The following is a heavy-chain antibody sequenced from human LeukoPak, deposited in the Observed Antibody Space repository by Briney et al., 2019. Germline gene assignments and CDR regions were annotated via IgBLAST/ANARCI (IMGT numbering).Heavy chain of an antibody. CDR2: ISSSGITN. Sequence: GGSLRLSCAASGFIFSDSYMSWIRQAPGKGLEWVSYISSSGITNNYADSVKGRFTISRDNANNSLYLQMNSLRADDTAVYYCARQGRDGYNYDFDYWGQGTLVTVSS. D-gene: IGHD5-24*01. J-gene: IGHJ4*02. CDR1: GFIFSDSY. CDR3: ARQGRDGYNYDFDY. V-gene: IGHV3-11*01.